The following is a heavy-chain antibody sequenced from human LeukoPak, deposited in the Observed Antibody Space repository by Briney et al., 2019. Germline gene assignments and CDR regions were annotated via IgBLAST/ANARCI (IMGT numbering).Heavy chain of an antibody. CDR1: GGSISSYY. CDR3: ARAGDMVRGVIIDY. D-gene: IGHD3-10*01. Sequence: PSETLSLTCTVSGGSISSYYWSWIRQPPGKGLEWIGYIYYSGSTNYNPSLKSRVTISVDTSKNQFSLKLSSVTAADTAVYYCARAGDMVRGVIIDYWGQGTLVTVSS. CDR2: IYYSGST. V-gene: IGHV4-59*01. J-gene: IGHJ4*02.